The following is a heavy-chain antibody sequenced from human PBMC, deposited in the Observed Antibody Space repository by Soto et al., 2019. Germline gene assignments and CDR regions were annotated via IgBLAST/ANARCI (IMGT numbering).Heavy chain of an antibody. CDR2: IDPSGGIT. J-gene: IGHJ4*02. Sequence: QVQLSQFGAEVKKPGASVKVSCKASGYSFTNFHIQWVRQAPGQSLEWMGMIDPSGGITRDARRIQGLIDMTRDASTSTVDMELRCLTSEDTAVYYCAGEVIGHDNYETIGYYFDHWGQGTLVTVSS. V-gene: IGHV1-46*01. D-gene: IGHD3-22*01. CDR1: GYSFTNFH. CDR3: AGEVIGHDNYETIGYYFDH.